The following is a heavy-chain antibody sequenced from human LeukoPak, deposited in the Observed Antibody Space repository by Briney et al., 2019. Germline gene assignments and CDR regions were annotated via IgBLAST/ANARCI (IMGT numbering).Heavy chain of an antibody. V-gene: IGHV2-70*04. CDR3: ARGTNGSYLDY. D-gene: IGHD1/OR15-1a*01. CDR1: GFSLSTSGMR. CDR2: IDWDDDK. J-gene: IGHJ4*02. Sequence: SGPTLVNPTQTLTLTCTFSGFSLSTSGMRVSWIRQPPGKALEWLARIDWDDDKFHSTSLKTRLTISKDTSKNQVVLTMTNMDPVDTATYYCARGTNGSYLDYWGQRTLVTVSS.